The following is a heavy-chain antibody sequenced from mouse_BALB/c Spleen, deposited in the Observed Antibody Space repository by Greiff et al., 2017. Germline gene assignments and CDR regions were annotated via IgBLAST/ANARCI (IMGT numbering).Heavy chain of an antibody. CDR1: GFNIKDTY. J-gene: IGHJ2*01. D-gene: IGHD3-2*01. V-gene: IGHV14-3*02. Sequence: VQLQQSGAELVKPGASVKLSCTASGFNIKDTYMHWVKQRPEQGLEWIGRIDPANGNTKYDPKFQGKATITADTSSNTAYLQLSSLTSEDTAVYYCARARQLGAFDYWGQGTTLTVSS. CDR3: ARARQLGAFDY. CDR2: IDPANGNT.